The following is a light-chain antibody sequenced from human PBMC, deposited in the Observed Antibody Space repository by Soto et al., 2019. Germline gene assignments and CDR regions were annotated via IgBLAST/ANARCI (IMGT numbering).Light chain of an antibody. Sequence: DIQLTQSPSSLSASVGDRVTITCRTSQSINNYLNWYQHIPGKAPRLLIYATSTLQRAVPPRFRGGGSGTLFTLTISSLQPEDFATYYCQQSYRTPFTFGPGTTADIK. CDR1: QSINNY. CDR2: ATS. J-gene: IGKJ3*01. CDR3: QQSYRTPFT. V-gene: IGKV1-39*01.